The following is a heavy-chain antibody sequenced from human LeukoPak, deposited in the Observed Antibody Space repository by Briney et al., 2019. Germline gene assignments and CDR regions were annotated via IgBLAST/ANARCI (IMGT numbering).Heavy chain of an antibody. CDR3: AAYGDYEDY. D-gene: IGHD4-17*01. Sequence: PGRSLRLSCAASGFTFSSHGMHWVRQAPGKGLEWVAVISYDGSNEYYADSVKGRFTISRDNSKNTLYLQMNSLRAEDTAVYYCAAYGDYEDYWGQGTLVTVSS. J-gene: IGHJ4*02. CDR1: GFTFSSHG. CDR2: ISYDGSNE. V-gene: IGHV3-30*03.